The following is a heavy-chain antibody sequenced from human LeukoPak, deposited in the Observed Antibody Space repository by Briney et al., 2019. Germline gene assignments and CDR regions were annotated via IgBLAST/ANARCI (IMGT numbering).Heavy chain of an antibody. D-gene: IGHD2-2*03. CDR2: ISGSGGST. CDR1: GFTFSSYA. J-gene: IGHJ6*02. V-gene: IGHV3-23*01. CDR3: AKVPWIDYYDGMDV. Sequence: GGSLRLSCAASGFTFSSYAMSWVRQAPGKGLEWVSAISGSGGSTYYADSVKGRLTISRDNSKNTLYLQMNSLRAEDTAVYYCAKVPWIDYYDGMDVWGQGTTVTVAS.